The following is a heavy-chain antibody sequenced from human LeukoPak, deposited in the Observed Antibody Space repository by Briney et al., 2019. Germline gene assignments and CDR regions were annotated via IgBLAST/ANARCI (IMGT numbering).Heavy chain of an antibody. V-gene: IGHV1-69*04. J-gene: IGHJ4*02. D-gene: IGHD5-12*01. CDR1: GGTFSSYA. Sequence: SVKVSCKASGGTFSSYAISWVRQAPGQGLEWMGRITPILGIANYAQKFQGRVTITADKSTSTAYMELSSLRSEDTAVYYCAREGYSGYDSNKFDYWGQGTLVTVSS. CDR3: AREGYSGYDSNKFDY. CDR2: ITPILGIA.